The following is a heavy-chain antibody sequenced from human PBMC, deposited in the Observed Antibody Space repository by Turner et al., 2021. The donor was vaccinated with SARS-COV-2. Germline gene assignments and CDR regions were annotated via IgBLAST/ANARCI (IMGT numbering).Heavy chain of an antibody. CDR3: AKEDSYSSGWYGDYFDY. CDR2: ISGTGGST. D-gene: IGHD6-19*01. V-gene: IGHV3-23*01. Sequence: EVQLLESGGGLVQPGGSLRLSCAASGFTFSSYAMSWVRQAPGKGLEWVSVISGTGGSTYFADSVKGRFTISRDNSKNTLYLQMNSLRAEDTAVYYCAKEDSYSSGWYGDYFDYWGQGTLVTVSS. CDR1: GFTFSSYA. J-gene: IGHJ4*02.